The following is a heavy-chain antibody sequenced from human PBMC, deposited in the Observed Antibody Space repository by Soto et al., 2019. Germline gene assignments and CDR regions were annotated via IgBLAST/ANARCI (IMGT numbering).Heavy chain of an antibody. CDR1: TFTFSDFG. D-gene: IGHD2-15*01. CDR3: AKSTYCNGGSCFPQY. CDR2: ISYDGSDQ. Sequence: QVQVAEFGGGVVQPGRSLRLSCAGPTFTFSDFGFHWVRQAPGKGVEWVAMISYDGSDQYYGDSVQGRFTIYRDDSKNTVYLQMNSLRAEDTAMYYCAKSTYCNGGSCFPQYWGPGTLVTVSS. J-gene: IGHJ4*02. V-gene: IGHV3-30*18.